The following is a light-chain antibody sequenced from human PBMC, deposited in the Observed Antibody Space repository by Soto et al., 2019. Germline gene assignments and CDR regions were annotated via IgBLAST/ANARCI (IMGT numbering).Light chain of an antibody. CDR2: DAY. CDR3: QQYNHYSGLT. CDR1: QRISRW. V-gene: IGKV1-5*01. J-gene: IGKJ4*01. Sequence: DIQMTQSPSTLSASVGDRVTITCRASQRISRWLAWYQQKPGKAPKLLIYDAYSLESGVPSRFSGSGSGAEFTLTISRLQTDDFATYYCQQYNHYSGLTFGGGTQVEI.